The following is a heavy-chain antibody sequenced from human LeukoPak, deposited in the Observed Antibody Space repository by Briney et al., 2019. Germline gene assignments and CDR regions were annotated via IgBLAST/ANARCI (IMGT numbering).Heavy chain of an antibody. CDR3: ARVDSPRGTGYFDY. D-gene: IGHD3-10*01. CDR2: ISYDGSNK. CDR1: GFTFSSYA. J-gene: IGHJ4*02. Sequence: GGSLRLSCAASGFTFSSYAMHWVRQAPGKGLEWVAVISYDGSNKYYADSVKGRFTISRDNSKNTLYLQMNSLRAEDTAVYYCARVDSPRGTGYFDYWGRGTLVTVSS. V-gene: IGHV3-30-3*01.